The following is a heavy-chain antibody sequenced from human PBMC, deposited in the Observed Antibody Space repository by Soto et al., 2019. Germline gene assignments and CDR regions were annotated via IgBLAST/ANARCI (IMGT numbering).Heavy chain of an antibody. V-gene: IGHV3-11*01. D-gene: IGHD5-18*01. CDR3: AKISDRAIQLWSEYYFES. J-gene: IGHJ4*02. CDR1: GFTLSDHY. CDR2: ISSSGSTI. Sequence: QVQLVESGGGLVKPGGSLRLSCAASGFTLSDHYMSWIRQAPGRGLEWVSYISSSGSTIYFADSVKGRFTISRDNAKNSLYLQMNSLRAEDTAVYYCAKISDRAIQLWSEYYFESWGQGTLVTVAS.